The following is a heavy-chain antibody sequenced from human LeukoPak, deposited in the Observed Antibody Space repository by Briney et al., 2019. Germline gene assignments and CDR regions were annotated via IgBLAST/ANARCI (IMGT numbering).Heavy chain of an antibody. D-gene: IGHD5-18*01. CDR2: ISSSSSYI. Sequence: PGGSLRLSCAASGFTFSSYSMNWVRQAPGKGLEWVSSISSSSSYIYYADSVEGRFTISRDNAKNSLYLQMNSLRAEDTAVYYCASGAAAMADYWGQGTLVTVSS. CDR1: GFTFSSYS. CDR3: ASGAAAMADY. J-gene: IGHJ4*02. V-gene: IGHV3-21*01.